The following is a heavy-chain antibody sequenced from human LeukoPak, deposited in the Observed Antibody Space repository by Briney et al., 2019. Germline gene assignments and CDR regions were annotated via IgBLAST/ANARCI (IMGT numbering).Heavy chain of an antibody. D-gene: IGHD5-24*01. CDR3: ARGWLQPFDY. J-gene: IGHJ4*02. V-gene: IGHV4-34*01. CDR1: GGSFSGYY. Sequence: SETLSLTCAVYGGSFSGYYWSWIRQPPGKGLEWIGEINHSGSTNYNPSLKSRVTISVDTSKNQFSLKLSSVTAADTAVYHCARGWLQPFDYWGQGTLVTVSS. CDR2: INHSGST.